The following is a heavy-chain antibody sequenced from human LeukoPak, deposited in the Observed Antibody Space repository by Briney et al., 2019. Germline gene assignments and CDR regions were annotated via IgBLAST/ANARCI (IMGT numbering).Heavy chain of an antibody. CDR1: GGSISSYY. CDR3: ARDRGRYFDGPQTDY. D-gene: IGHD3-9*01. J-gene: IGHJ4*02. V-gene: IGHV4-59*01. Sequence: SETLSLTCTVSGGSISSYYWSWIRQPPGKGLEWIGYIYYSGSTNYNPSLKSRVTISVDTSKNQFSLKLSSVTAADTAVYYCARDRGRYFDGPQTDYWGQGILVTVSS. CDR2: IYYSGST.